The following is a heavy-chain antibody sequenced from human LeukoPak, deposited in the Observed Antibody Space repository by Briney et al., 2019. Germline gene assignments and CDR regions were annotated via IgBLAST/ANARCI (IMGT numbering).Heavy chain of an antibody. Sequence: GGSLRLSCAASGFTFSTYGMNWVRQAPGKGLEWVSGISPSGGITYYADSVKGRFTISRDNSKNTLFLQMNSLRGEDTAMYYCARVQGGGYRTADYWGQGTLVTVSS. CDR1: GFTFSTYG. CDR3: ARVQGGGYRTADY. CDR2: ISPSGGIT. D-gene: IGHD6-19*01. V-gene: IGHV3-23*01. J-gene: IGHJ4*02.